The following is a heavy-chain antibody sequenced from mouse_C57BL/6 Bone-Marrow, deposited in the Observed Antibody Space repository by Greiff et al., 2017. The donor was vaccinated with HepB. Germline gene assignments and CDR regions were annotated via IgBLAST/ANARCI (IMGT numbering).Heavy chain of an antibody. Sequence: VQLKESGAELVRPGASVKLSCTASGFNIKDYYMHWVKQRPEQGLEWIGRIDPEDGDTEYAPKFQGKATMTADTYSNTAYLQLSSLTAEDTAVYYCTGGSSPYWYFDVWGTGTTVTVSS. CDR2: IDPEDGDT. CDR1: GFNIKDYY. D-gene: IGHD1-1*01. J-gene: IGHJ1*03. CDR3: TGGSSPYWYFDV. V-gene: IGHV14-1*01.